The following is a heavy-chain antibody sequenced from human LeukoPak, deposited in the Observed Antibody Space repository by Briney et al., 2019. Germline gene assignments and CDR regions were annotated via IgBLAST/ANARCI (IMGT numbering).Heavy chain of an antibody. CDR1: GFIVSNNY. J-gene: IGHJ4*02. Sequence: GGSLRLSCAGSGFIVSNNYMTWVRQAPGKGLEWVSAISGSGGSTYYADSVKGRFTIFRDNSKNTLYLQMNSLRAEDTAVYYCAKPGYSYGWATWWGQGTLVTVSS. CDR3: AKPGYSYGWATW. V-gene: IGHV3-23*01. D-gene: IGHD5-18*01. CDR2: ISGSGGST.